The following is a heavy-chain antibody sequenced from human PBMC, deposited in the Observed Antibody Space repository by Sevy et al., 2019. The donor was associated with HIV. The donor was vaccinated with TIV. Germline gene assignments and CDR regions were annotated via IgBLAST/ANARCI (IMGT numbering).Heavy chain of an antibody. J-gene: IGHJ4*02. D-gene: IGHD2-15*01. CDR1: GFTFSSYS. CDR3: ARVGYCSRGSCFNFDY. Sequence: GGCLRLSCAASGFTFSSYSMNWVRQAPGKGLEWVSSISSSSSYIYYADSVKGRFTISRDNAKNSLYLQMNSLRAEDTAVYYCARVGYCSRGSCFNFDYWGQGTLVTVSS. CDR2: ISSSSSYI. V-gene: IGHV3-21*01.